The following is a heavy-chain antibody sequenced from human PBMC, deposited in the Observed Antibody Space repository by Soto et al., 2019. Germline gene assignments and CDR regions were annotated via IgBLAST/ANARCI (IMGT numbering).Heavy chain of an antibody. CDR1: GYSFTNYW. CDR2: IFPGDSDT. Sequence: PGESLKISCKASGYSFTNYWIAWVRHMPGKGLEWMGIIFPGDSDTRYSPSFQGQVTNSADKSITTAYLQWSSLEASYTAMYYFARAFGGYTYGYYFDSWGQGALVTVSS. V-gene: IGHV5-51*01. D-gene: IGHD5-18*01. CDR3: ARAFGGYTYGYYFDS. J-gene: IGHJ4*02.